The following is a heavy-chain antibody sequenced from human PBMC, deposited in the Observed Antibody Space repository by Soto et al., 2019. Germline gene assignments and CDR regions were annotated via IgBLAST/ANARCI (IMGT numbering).Heavy chain of an antibody. CDR2: ISGSGGST. CDR1: GFTFSSYA. D-gene: IGHD3-10*01. V-gene: IGHV3-23*01. J-gene: IGHJ3*02. Sequence: GGSLRLSCAASGFTFSSYAMSWVRQAPGKGLEWVSAISGSGGSTYYADSVKGRFTISRDNSKNTLYLQMNSLRAEDTAIYYCLSGSYYKRAFDIWGQGTMVTVSS. CDR3: LSGSYYKRAFDI.